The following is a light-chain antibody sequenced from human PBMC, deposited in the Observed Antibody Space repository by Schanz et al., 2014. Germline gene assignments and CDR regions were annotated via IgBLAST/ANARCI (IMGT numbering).Light chain of an antibody. Sequence: QSALTQPASVSGAPGQSITISCTGTTSDIGSYDFVSWYRQHPGEAPKLMIYEGSKRPSGVSNRFSGSKSGNMASLTISGLQAEDEADYYCSSYADSSTLFGPGTKVTVL. V-gene: IGLV2-14*02. J-gene: IGLJ1*01. CDR1: TSDIGSYDF. CDR3: SSYADSSTL. CDR2: EGS.